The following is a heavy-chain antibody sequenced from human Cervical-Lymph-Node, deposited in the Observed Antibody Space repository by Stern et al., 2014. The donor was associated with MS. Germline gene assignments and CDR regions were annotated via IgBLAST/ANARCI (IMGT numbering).Heavy chain of an antibody. CDR1: GFSFSRYA. D-gene: IGHD6-13*01. J-gene: IGHJ4*02. V-gene: IGHV3-33*01. Sequence: VQLVESGGGVVQPGRSLRLSCAASGFSFSRYAMHWVRQAPGQGLEWVALIWYDGSNPYYADSVTGRFTISRDNFKNTLYPQMNSLRAEDTAVYYCASAYSSSHYYFDYWGQGTLVTVSS. CDR2: IWYDGSNP. CDR3: ASAYSSSHYYFDY.